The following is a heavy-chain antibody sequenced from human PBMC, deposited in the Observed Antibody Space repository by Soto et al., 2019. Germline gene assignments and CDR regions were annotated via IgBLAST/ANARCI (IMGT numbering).Heavy chain of an antibody. Sequence: SETLSLTCAVSGGSISSSNWWSWVRQPPGKGLEWIGEIYHSGSTNYNPSLKSRVTISVDKSKNQFSLKLSSVTAADTAMYYCARLLGGEATIFSYGMDVWGQGTTVTVSS. J-gene: IGHJ6*02. CDR3: ARLLGGEATIFSYGMDV. V-gene: IGHV4-4*02. CDR2: IYHSGST. D-gene: IGHD3-3*01. CDR1: GGSISSSNW.